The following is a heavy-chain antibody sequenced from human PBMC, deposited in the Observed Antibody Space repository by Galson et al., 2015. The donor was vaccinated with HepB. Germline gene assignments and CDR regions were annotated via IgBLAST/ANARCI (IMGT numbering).Heavy chain of an antibody. D-gene: IGHD2-2*02. Sequence: SLRLSCAVSGLTFSNVWMSWVRQAPGKGLEWVGRFKSKTDGGTADYAAPVKGRFTISRDDSKNTLYLQMNSLKIEDTAVYYCITEKGAIQEWKGAFDFWGQGTLVTVSS. V-gene: IGHV3-15*01. J-gene: IGHJ4*02. CDR3: ITEKGAIQEWKGAFDF. CDR2: FKSKTDGGTA. CDR1: GLTFSNVW.